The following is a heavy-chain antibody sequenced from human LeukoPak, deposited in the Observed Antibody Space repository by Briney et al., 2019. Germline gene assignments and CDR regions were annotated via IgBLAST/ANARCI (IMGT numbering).Heavy chain of an antibody. V-gene: IGHV4-59*01. CDR3: ARVAAGYYYYYMGV. D-gene: IGHD6-13*01. CDR2: IYYSGST. CDR1: GGSISSYY. J-gene: IGHJ6*03. Sequence: SETLSLTCTVSGGSISSYYWSWIRQPPGKGLEWIGYIYYSGSTNYNPSLKSRGTISVDKSKNKFSLKLSSVTAADTAVYYCARVAAGYYYYYMGVWGKGTTVTVSS.